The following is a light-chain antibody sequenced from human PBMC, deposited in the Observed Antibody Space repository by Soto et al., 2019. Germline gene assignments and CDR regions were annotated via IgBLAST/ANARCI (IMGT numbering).Light chain of an antibody. V-gene: IGLV2-14*01. CDR2: EVT. Sequence: QTALAEPSSVSVSPGQSITISCTGSSTDGGGYNYVSWYQEGSGKAPKLLIYEVTNRPSGISGRFSGSKSVNTASLTISGLQAADESDYYCGSYSSTDTPFVFGTGTKVTV. CDR1: STDGGGYNY. J-gene: IGLJ1*01. CDR3: GSYSSTDTPFV.